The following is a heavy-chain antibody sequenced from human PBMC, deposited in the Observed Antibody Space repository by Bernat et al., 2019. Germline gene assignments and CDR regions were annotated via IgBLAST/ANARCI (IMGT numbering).Heavy chain of an antibody. V-gene: IGHV3-30-3*01. CDR2: ISYDGSNK. CDR1: GFTFSSYA. CDR3: ARDGPYYDFWSGLGH. D-gene: IGHD3-3*01. Sequence: QVQLVESGGGVVQPGRSLRLSCAASGFTFSSYAMHWVRQAPGKGLEWVAVISYDGSNKYYADSVKGRFTISRDNSKNTLYLQMNSLRAEDTAVYYCARDGPYYDFWSGLGHWGQGTLVTVSS. J-gene: IGHJ4*02.